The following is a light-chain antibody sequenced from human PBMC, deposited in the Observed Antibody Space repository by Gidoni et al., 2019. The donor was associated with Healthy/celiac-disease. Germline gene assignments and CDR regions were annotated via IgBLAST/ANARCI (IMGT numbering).Light chain of an antibody. CDR3: QQRSNWPPT. CDR1: QSVSSY. Sequence: EIVLTQSPATLSLSPGERATLSCRASQSVSSYLAWYQQKPGQAPRLLIYDASNRATGIPARFSGSGSGTDFTLTTSSLEPEDFAVYYCQQRSNWPPTFGGXTKVESK. CDR2: DAS. J-gene: IGKJ4*01. V-gene: IGKV3-11*01.